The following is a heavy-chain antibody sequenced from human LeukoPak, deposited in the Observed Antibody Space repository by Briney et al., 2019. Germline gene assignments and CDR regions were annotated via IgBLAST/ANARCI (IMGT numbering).Heavy chain of an antibody. V-gene: IGHV4-4*07. CDR2: IYTSGST. CDR1: GGSISSYY. J-gene: IGHJ6*03. Sequence: SETLSLTCTVSGGSISSYYWSWIRQPAGKGLEWIGRIYTSGSTNYNPSLKSRVTISVDTSKNQFSLKLSSVTAADTAVYYCASSIAAPYYYYYMDVWGKGTTVTVSS. CDR3: ASSIAAPYYYYYMDV. D-gene: IGHD6-6*01.